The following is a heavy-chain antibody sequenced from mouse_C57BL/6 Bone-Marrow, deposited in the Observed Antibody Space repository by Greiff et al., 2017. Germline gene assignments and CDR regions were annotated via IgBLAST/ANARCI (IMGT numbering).Heavy chain of an antibody. D-gene: IGHD2-1*01. CDR2: IYIGNGYT. CDR1: GYTFTSYG. J-gene: IGHJ1*03. Sequence: DVQLQESGAELVRPGSSVKMSCKTSGYTFTSYGINWVKQRPGQGLEWIGYIYIGNGYTEYNEKFKGKATLTSDPSSSTAYMQLSSLTSEDSAIYFCARDYGNYYWYFDVWGTGTTVTVSS. CDR3: ARDYGNYYWYFDV. V-gene: IGHV1-58*01.